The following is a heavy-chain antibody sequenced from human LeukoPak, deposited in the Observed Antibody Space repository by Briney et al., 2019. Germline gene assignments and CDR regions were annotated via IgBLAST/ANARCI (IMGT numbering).Heavy chain of an antibody. J-gene: IGHJ5*02. CDR3: ARTYGDYAISNWFDP. CDR2: IYYSGST. Sequence: SETLSLTCTVSGGSISSGGYYWSWIRQHPGKGLEWIGYIYYSGSTYYNPSLKSRVTISVDTSKNQFSLKLSSVTAADTAVYYCARTYGDYAISNWFDPWGQGTLVTVSS. D-gene: IGHD4-17*01. CDR1: GGSISSGGYY. V-gene: IGHV4-31*03.